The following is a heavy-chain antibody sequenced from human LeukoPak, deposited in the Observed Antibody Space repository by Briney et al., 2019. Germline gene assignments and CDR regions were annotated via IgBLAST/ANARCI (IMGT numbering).Heavy chain of an antibody. Sequence: GGSLRLSCAASGCTFSSYSMNWVRQAPGKGLEWVSSISSSSSYIYYADSVKGRFTISRDNAKNSLYLQMNSLRAEDTAVYYCAREDYYDSSGYYTRALGYWGQGTLVTVSS. D-gene: IGHD3-22*01. J-gene: IGHJ4*02. CDR3: AREDYYDSSGYYTRALGY. V-gene: IGHV3-21*01. CDR1: GCTFSSYS. CDR2: ISSSSSYI.